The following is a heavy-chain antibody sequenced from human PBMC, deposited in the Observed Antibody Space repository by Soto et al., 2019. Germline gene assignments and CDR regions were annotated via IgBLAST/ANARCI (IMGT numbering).Heavy chain of an antibody. D-gene: IGHD5-12*01. Sequence: QVQLQESGPGLVKPSQTLSLTCTVSGGSISSGDYYWSWIRQPPGKGLEWIGYIYYSGSTYYNPSLKSRVTISVDTSKNHSSLKLSSVTAADTAVYYCARVTVATNLYFDYWGQGTLVTVSS. J-gene: IGHJ4*02. CDR3: ARVTVATNLYFDY. CDR1: GGSISSGDYY. V-gene: IGHV4-30-4*01. CDR2: IYYSGST.